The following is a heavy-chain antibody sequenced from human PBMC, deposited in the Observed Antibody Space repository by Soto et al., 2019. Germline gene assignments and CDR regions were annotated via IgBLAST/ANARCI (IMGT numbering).Heavy chain of an antibody. J-gene: IGHJ1*01. CDR3: ARDTYYYDSSGYYEYFQH. D-gene: IGHD3-22*01. V-gene: IGHV3-48*01. CDR1: GFTFSSYS. Sequence: PGGSLRLSCAASGFTFSSYSMNWVRQAPGKGLEWVSYISSSSSTIYYADSVKGRFTISRDNAKNSLYLQMNSLRAEDTAVYYCARDTYYYDSSGYYEYFQHWGQGTLVTVSS. CDR2: ISSSSSTI.